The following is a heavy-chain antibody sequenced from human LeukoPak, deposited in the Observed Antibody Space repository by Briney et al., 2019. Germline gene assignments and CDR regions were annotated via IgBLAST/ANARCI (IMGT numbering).Heavy chain of an antibody. Sequence: SETLSLTCTVSGGSISSSSYYWGWIRQPPGKGLEWIGSIYYSGSTYYNPSLKSRVTISVDTSKNQFSLKLSSVTAADTAVYYCARPQGNYYDSSGYYYGYDWFDPWGQRTLVTLSS. V-gene: IGHV4-39*07. J-gene: IGHJ5*02. CDR2: IYYSGST. D-gene: IGHD3-22*01. CDR1: GGSISSSSYY. CDR3: ARPQGNYYDSSGYYYGYDWFDP.